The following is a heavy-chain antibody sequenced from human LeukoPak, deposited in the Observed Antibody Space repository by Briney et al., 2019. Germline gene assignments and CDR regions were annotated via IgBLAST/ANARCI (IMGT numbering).Heavy chain of an antibody. Sequence: GASVKVSCKASGYTFTSYDINWVRQATGQGLEWMGWMNPNSGNTGYAQKFQGRVTMTRNTSISTAYMELSSLRSEDTAVYYCARDPLRYFDWLPRRAPESSWFDPWGQGTLVTVSS. CDR2: MNPNSGNT. CDR3: ARDPLRYFDWLPRRAPESSWFDP. J-gene: IGHJ5*02. D-gene: IGHD3-9*01. CDR1: GYTFTSYD. V-gene: IGHV1-8*01.